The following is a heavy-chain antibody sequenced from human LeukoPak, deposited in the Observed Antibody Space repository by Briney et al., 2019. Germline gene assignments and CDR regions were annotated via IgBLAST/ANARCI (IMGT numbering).Heavy chain of an antibody. CDR2: ISWNSGSI. D-gene: IGHD3-10*01. V-gene: IGHV3-9*01. Sequence: PGRSLRLSCAASGFTFDDYAMHWVRQAPGKGLEWVSGISWNSGSIGYADSVKGRFSISRDNAKNSLYLQMNSLRAEDTALYYCAKDGGFGELYPLGYYYGMDVWGQGTTVTVSS. CDR1: GFTFDDYA. J-gene: IGHJ6*02. CDR3: AKDGGFGELYPLGYYYGMDV.